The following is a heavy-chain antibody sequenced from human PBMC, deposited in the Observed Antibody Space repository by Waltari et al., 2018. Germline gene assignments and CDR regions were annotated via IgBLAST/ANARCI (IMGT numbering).Heavy chain of an antibody. CDR2: IYTSGSS. D-gene: IGHD5-18*01. V-gene: IGHV4-61*02. CDR3: ARGGHNYFAS. J-gene: IGHJ4*02. Sequence: QVQLQESGPGLVKPSQTLSLTCTVSGGSISSGSYYWSWIRQPAGKGLEWIGRIYTSGSSKYNPSLKSRVAMSKDTSKNQFSLKLTSVTAADTALYYCARGGHNYFASWGQGTLVTVSS. CDR1: GGSISSGSYY.